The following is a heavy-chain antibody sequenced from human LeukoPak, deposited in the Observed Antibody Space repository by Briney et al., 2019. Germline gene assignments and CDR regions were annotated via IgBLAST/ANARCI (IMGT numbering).Heavy chain of an antibody. CDR2: ITGSGSFV. CDR3: AREGNYYFDY. Sequence: GGSLRLSCAVSGFIFNNYIMNWVRQAPGKGLEWGSSITGSGSFVYYADSVKGRFTISTDNAKNSMYLQMNGLRAEDTAIYFCAREGNYYFDYWGQGTLVTVSS. CDR1: GFIFNNYI. J-gene: IGHJ4*02. D-gene: IGHD1-7*01. V-gene: IGHV3-21*01.